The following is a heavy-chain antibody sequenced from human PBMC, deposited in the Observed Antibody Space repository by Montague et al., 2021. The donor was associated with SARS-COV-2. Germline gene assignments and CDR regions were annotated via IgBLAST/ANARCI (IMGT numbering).Heavy chain of an antibody. V-gene: IGHV3-48*02. D-gene: IGHD6-19*01. CDR1: GFTFSTYS. Sequence: YLRLSCAASGFTFSTYSMDWVRQAPGKGLEWISYISSSSATIYYAESVEGRFTISRDNVKNSVYLQLNSLTDEDTAVYYCARDAISDSGWYLAPFGHWGQGALVIVSS. CDR3: ARDAISDSGWYLAPFGH. J-gene: IGHJ4*02. CDR2: ISSSSATI.